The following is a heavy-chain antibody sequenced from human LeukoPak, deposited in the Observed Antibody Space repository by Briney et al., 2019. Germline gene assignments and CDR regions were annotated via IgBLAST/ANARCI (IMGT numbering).Heavy chain of an antibody. CDR3: ARVLSGRGSLYSYYYYMDV. D-gene: IGHD3-10*01. CDR2: ISSSSSYI. Sequence: GGSLRLSCAASGFTYSSFSMNWARQAPGKGLEWVSSISSSSSYIYYADSVQGRFTISRDISKNPMYLQMNSLRAEDTAVYYCARVLSGRGSLYSYYYYMDVWGKGTTVTISS. J-gene: IGHJ6*03. CDR1: GFTYSSFS. V-gene: IGHV3-21*04.